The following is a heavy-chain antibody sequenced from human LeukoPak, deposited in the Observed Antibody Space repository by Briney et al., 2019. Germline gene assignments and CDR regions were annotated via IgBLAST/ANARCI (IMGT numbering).Heavy chain of an antibody. CDR1: GLHFSGTA. CDR2: ISHDGMNA. Sequence: GGSLRLSCAASGLHFSGTAMSWVRQAPGKGLEWVSAISHDGMNAYYADSVKGRFTISRDNSKETVSLEMSSLTAADTGVYYCAKDGAQYSSGPECDPRGQGALVTVSP. V-gene: IGHV3-23*01. D-gene: IGHD6-19*01. CDR3: AKDGAQYSSGPECDP. J-gene: IGHJ5*02.